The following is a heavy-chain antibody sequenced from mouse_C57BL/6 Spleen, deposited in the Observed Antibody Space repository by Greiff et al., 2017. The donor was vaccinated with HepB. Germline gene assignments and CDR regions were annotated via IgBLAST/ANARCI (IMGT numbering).Heavy chain of an antibody. CDR3: ARARYVDV. Sequence: EVKLQESGPGLVKPSQSLSLTCSVTGYSITSGYYWNWIRQFPGNKLEWMGYISYDGSNNYNPSLKNRISITRDTSKNQFFLKLNSVTTEDTATYYCARARYVDVWGTGTTVTVSS. J-gene: IGHJ1*03. V-gene: IGHV3-6*01. CDR1: GYSITSGYY. CDR2: ISYDGSN.